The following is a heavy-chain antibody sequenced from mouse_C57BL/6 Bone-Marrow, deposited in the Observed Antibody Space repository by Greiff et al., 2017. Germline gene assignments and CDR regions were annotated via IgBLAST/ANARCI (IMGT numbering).Heavy chain of an antibody. D-gene: IGHD2-3*01. V-gene: IGHV5-4*01. CDR1: GFTFSSYA. J-gene: IGHJ4*01. CDR2: ISDGGSYT. CDR3: ARGWLLRDYAMDY. Sequence: VQLVESGGGLVKPGGSLKLSCAASGFTFSSYAMSWVRQTPEKRLEWVATISDGGSYTYYPDNVKGRFTISRDNAKNNLYLQMSHLKSEDTAMYYCARGWLLRDYAMDYWGQGTSVTVSS.